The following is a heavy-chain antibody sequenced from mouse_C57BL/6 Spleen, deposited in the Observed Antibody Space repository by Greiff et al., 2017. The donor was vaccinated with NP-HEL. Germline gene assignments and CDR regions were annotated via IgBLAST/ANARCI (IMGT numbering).Heavy chain of an antibody. CDR1: GYAFSSSW. CDR2: IYPGDGDT. Sequence: VKLMESGPELVKPGASVKISCKASGYAFSSSWMNWVKQRPGKGLEWIGRIYPGDGDTNYNGKFKGKATLTADKSSSTAYMQLSSLTSEDSAVYFCARSGSGYYGSSAWFAYWGQGTLVTVSA. J-gene: IGHJ3*01. V-gene: IGHV1-82*01. D-gene: IGHD1-1*01. CDR3: ARSGSGYYGSSAWFAY.